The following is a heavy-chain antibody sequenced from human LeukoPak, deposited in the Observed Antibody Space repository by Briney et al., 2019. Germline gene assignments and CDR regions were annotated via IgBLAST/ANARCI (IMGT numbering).Heavy chain of an antibody. J-gene: IGHJ5*02. Sequence: SETLSLTCAVYGGSFSGYYWSWIRQPPGKGLEWLGEINHSGTTNYNPSLKSRVTISVDTSKNQFSLKLSSVTAADTAVYYCARHSTPPITMVRGVIPDWFDPWGQATLVTVSS. CDR1: GGSFSGYY. V-gene: IGHV4-34*01. CDR3: ARHSTPPITMVRGVIPDWFDP. CDR2: INHSGTT. D-gene: IGHD3-10*01.